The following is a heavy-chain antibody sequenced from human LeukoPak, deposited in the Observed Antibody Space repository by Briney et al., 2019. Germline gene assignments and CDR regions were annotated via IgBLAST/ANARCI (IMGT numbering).Heavy chain of an antibody. D-gene: IGHD1-14*01. V-gene: IGHV4-30-2*01. J-gene: IGHJ3*02. CDR1: GFSLTTSGVG. CDR3: ARVDDRDI. CDR2: IYHSGST. Sequence: LVKPTQTLTLTCSFSGFSLTTSGVGVGWIRQPPGKGLEWIGYIYHSGSTYYNPSLKSRVTISVDRSKNQFSLKLSSVTAADTAVYYCARVDDRDIWGQGTMVTVSS.